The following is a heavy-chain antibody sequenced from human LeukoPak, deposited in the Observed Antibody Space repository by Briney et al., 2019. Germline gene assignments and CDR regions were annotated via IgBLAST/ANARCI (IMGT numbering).Heavy chain of an antibody. CDR3: ARTNDFWSSYYSPYFDY. V-gene: IGHV4-59*01. CDR1: GGSSSSYY. Sequence: SETLSLTCTVSGGSSSSYYWSWIRQPPGKGLEWIGYIYYSGSTNYNPSLKSRVTISVDTSKNQFSLKLSSVTAADTAVYYCARTNDFWSSYYSPYFDYWGQGTLVTVSS. J-gene: IGHJ4*02. D-gene: IGHD3-3*01. CDR2: IYYSGST.